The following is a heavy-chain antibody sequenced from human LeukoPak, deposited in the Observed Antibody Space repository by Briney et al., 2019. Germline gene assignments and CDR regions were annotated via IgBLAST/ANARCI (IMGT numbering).Heavy chain of an antibody. V-gene: IGHV5-51*01. CDR1: GYSFTSYW. CDR3: ARHEACSGGSCYSEHYYYGMDV. Sequence: GESLKISCKGSGYSFTSYWIGWVRQMPGKGLEWMGIIYPGDSATRYSPSFQGQVTISADKSICTAYLQWSSLKASDTAMYYCARHEACSGGSCYSEHYYYGMDVWGKGTTVTVSS. D-gene: IGHD2-15*01. CDR2: IYPGDSAT. J-gene: IGHJ6*04.